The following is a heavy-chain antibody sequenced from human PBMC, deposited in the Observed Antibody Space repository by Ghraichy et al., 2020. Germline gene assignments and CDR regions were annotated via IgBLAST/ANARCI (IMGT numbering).Heavy chain of an antibody. J-gene: IGHJ4*02. D-gene: IGHD5-12*01. CDR1: GYTLTELS. Sequence: ASVKVSCKVSGYTLTELSMHWVRQAPGKGLEWMGGFDPEDGETIYAQKFQGRVTMTEDTSTDTAYMELSSLRSEDTAVYYCATDPYTDSGYDLDYWGQGTLVTVSS. V-gene: IGHV1-24*01. CDR2: FDPEDGET. CDR3: ATDPYTDSGYDLDY.